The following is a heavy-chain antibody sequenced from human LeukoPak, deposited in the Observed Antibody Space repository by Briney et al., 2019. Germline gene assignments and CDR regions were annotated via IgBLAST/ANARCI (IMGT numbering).Heavy chain of an antibody. V-gene: IGHV4-39*07. Sequence: SETLSLTCTVSGGSISSSSYYWGWIRQPPGKGLEWIGSIYYSGSTYYNPSLKSRVTISVDTSKNQFSLKLSSVTAADTAVYYCARDESIAAAATGYFDYWGQGTLVTVSS. J-gene: IGHJ4*02. CDR3: ARDESIAAAATGYFDY. CDR1: GGSISSSSYY. D-gene: IGHD6-13*01. CDR2: IYYSGST.